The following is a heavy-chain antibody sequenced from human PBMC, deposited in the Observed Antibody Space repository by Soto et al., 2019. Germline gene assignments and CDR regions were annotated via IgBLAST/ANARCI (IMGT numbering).Heavy chain of an antibody. Sequence: QPGGSLRLSCAASGFTFSSYAMSWVRQAPGKGLEWVSAISGSGGSTYYADSVKGRFTISRDNSKNTLYLQMNSLRAEDTAVYYCATQTPIGYCSSTSCYTDFGYWGQGTLVTVSS. J-gene: IGHJ4*02. CDR2: ISGSGGST. CDR3: ATQTPIGYCSSTSCYTDFGY. V-gene: IGHV3-23*01. D-gene: IGHD2-2*02. CDR1: GFTFSSYA.